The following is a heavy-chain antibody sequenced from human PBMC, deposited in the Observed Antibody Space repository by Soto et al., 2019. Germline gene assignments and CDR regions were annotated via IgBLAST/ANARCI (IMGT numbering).Heavy chain of an antibody. J-gene: IGHJ3*02. CDR1: GFTFDDYA. CDR2: ISWNSGSI. D-gene: IGHD3-22*01. Sequence: EVQLVESGGGLVQPGRSLRLSCAASGFTFDDYAMHWVRQAPGKGLEWVSGISWNSGSIGYADSVKGRFTISRDNAKNSLYLQMNSLRAEDTALYYCAKADPDYYDSSGYAFDIWGQGTMVIVSS. CDR3: AKADPDYYDSSGYAFDI. V-gene: IGHV3-9*01.